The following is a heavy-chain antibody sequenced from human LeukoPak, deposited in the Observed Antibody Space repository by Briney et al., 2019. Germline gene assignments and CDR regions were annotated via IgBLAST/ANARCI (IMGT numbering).Heavy chain of an antibody. CDR3: AREIKYYFDY. Sequence: KASETLSLTCAVYGGSFSGYYWSWIRQPPGKGLEWIGEINHSGSTNYNPSLKSRVTISVDTSKNQFSLKLSSVTAADTAVYYCAREIKYYFDYWGQGTLVTVSS. CDR2: INHSGST. CDR1: GGSFSGYY. V-gene: IGHV4-34*01. J-gene: IGHJ4*02.